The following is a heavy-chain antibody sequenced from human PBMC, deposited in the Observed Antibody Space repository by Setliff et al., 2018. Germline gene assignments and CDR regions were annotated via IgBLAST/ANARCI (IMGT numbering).Heavy chain of an antibody. D-gene: IGHD2-8*02. CDR2: IYYSGST. CDR3: TVYNTGSSKDHY. CDR1: GGSFSTYY. Sequence: SETLSLTCAVYGGSFSTYYWSWIRQPPGKGLEWIGSIYYSGSTNYNPSLKSRVTISVDTSKNQFSLKLSSVTAADTALYYCTVYNTGSSKDHYWGQGTPVTVSS. V-gene: IGHV4-59*03. J-gene: IGHJ4*02.